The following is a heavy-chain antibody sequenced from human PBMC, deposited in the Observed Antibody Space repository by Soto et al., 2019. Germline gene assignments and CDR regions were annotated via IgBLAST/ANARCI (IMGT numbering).Heavy chain of an antibody. V-gene: IGHV3-21*01. CDR2: ISSSSSYI. J-gene: IGHJ3*02. CDR1: GFTFSSYS. CDR3: ASSKGRYSGSYNDAFDI. D-gene: IGHD1-26*01. Sequence: GGSLRLSCAASGFTFSSYSMNWVRQAPGKGLEWVSSISSSSSYIYYADSVKGRFTISRDNAKNSLYLQMNSLRAEDTAVYYCASSKGRYSGSYNDAFDIWGQGTMVTVSS.